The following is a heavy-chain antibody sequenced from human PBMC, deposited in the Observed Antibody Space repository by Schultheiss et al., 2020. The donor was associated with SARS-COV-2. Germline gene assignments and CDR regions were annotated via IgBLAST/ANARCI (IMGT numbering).Heavy chain of an antibody. Sequence: GGSLRLSCAASGFTFSSYEMNWVRQAPGKGLEWVSYISSSGSTIYYADSVKGRFTISRDNAKNSLYLQMNSLRAEDTAVYYCARDKIVGATLERGFDYWGQGTLVTVSS. CDR1: GFTFSSYE. D-gene: IGHD1-26*01. V-gene: IGHV3-48*03. CDR3: ARDKIVGATLERGFDY. CDR2: ISSSGSTI. J-gene: IGHJ4*02.